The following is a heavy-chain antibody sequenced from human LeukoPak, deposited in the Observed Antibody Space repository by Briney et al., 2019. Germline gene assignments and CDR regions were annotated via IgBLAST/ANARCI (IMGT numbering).Heavy chain of an antibody. V-gene: IGHV4-39*07. CDR2: IYYGGST. J-gene: IGHJ4*02. D-gene: IGHD3-10*01. CDR1: GDSISSSSDF. CDR3: ARTVSYYGSGSYSFDY. Sequence: PSETLSLTCPVSGDSISSSSDFWGWIRQPPGKGLEWIGSIYYGGSTNYNPSLKSRVTISVDTSKNQLSLKVRSVTAADTAVYYCARTVSYYGSGSYSFDYWGQGTLVTVSS.